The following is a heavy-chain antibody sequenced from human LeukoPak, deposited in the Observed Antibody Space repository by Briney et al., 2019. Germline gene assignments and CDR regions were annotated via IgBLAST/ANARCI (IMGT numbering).Heavy chain of an antibody. CDR1: GYNFKIYG. V-gene: IGHV1-18*01. Sequence: GASVKVSCKASGYNFKIYGITWVRQAPGQGFEWMGWISASNGQTNYAQSLQGRITMTTDTSTSTAYMELRSLRSDDTAVYYCARDKVSSWLGVPGYWGQGTLVTVSS. J-gene: IGHJ4*02. CDR3: ARDKVSSWLGVPGY. CDR2: ISASNGQT. D-gene: IGHD6-13*01.